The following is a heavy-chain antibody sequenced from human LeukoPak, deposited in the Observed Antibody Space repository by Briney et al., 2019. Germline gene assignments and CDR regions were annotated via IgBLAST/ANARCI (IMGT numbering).Heavy chain of an antibody. CDR2: ISPDGSTT. V-gene: IGHV3-74*03. J-gene: IGHJ4*02. CDR3: AKDKGKWLAWSFDY. CDR1: GFTFSRYW. D-gene: IGHD6-19*01. Sequence: GGSLRLSCAASGFTFSRYWMHWVRQAPGKELMWVSRISPDGSTTLYADSVKGRFTISRDNSKNTLYLQMNSLRAEDTAVYYCAKDKGKWLAWSFDYWGQGTLVTVSS.